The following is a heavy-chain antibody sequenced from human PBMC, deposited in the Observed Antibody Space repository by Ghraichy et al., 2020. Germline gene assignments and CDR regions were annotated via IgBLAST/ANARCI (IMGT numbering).Heavy chain of an antibody. D-gene: IGHD3-10*01. J-gene: IGHJ5*02. CDR3: ARYYGSGRYWFDP. CDR2: IYYSGST. CDR1: GGSISSYY. Sequence: SETLSLTCTVSGGSISSYYWSWIGRPPGKGLEWIGYIYYSGSTNYNPSLKCRVTISVDTSKNQFSLKLNSVAAADTAVYYCARYYGSGRYWFDPWGQGTLVTVSS. V-gene: IGHV4-59*01.